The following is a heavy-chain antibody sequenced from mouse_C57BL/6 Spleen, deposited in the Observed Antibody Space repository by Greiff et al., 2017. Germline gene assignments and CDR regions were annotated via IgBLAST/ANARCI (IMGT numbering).Heavy chain of an antibody. J-gene: IGHJ1*03. V-gene: IGHV2-9-1*01. CDR3: ARNGGCGSSWYFDV. CDR2: IWTGGGT. CDR1: GFSLTSYA. Sequence: VKLMESGPGLVAPSQSLSITCTVSGFSLTSYAISWVRQPPGKGLEWLGVIWTGGGTNYNSALKSRLSISKDNSKSQVFLKMNSLQTADTARYYCARNGGCGSSWYFDVWGTGTTVTVSS. D-gene: IGHD1-1*01.